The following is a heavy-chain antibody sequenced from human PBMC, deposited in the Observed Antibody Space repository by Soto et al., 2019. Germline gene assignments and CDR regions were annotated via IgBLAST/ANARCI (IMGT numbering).Heavy chain of an antibody. CDR2: ISGSGGST. V-gene: IGHV3-23*01. J-gene: IGHJ5*02. Sequence: GGSLRLSCAASGFTFSSYAMSWVRQAPGKGLEWVSAISGSGGSTYYADSVKGRFTISRDNSKNTLYLQMNSLRAEDTAVYYCAKRDEDSSGYLTGTWFDPWGQGTLVTVSS. CDR3: AKRDEDSSGYLTGTWFDP. CDR1: GFTFSSYA. D-gene: IGHD3-22*01.